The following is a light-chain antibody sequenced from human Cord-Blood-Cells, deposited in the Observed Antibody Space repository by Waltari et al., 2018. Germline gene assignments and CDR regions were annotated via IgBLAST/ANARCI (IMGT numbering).Light chain of an antibody. V-gene: IGLV2-23*01. CDR3: CSYAGSSTVV. J-gene: IGLJ2*01. CDR1: RSDVGSYNL. Sequence: QSALTQPASVSGSPGQSITISCTGTRSDVGSYNLVSWYQQHPGKAPKLMIYEGSKRPSWVSNRFSGSKSGNTASLTISGLQAEDEADYYCCSYAGSSTVVFGGGTKLTVL. CDR2: EGS.